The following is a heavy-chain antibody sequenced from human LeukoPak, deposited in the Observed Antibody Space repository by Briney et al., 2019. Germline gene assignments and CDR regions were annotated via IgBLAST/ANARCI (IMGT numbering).Heavy chain of an antibody. CDR3: ARGNVVPAAIEIPQNNWFDP. CDR1: GGSISSYY. V-gene: IGHV4-59*01. D-gene: IGHD2-2*01. CDR2: IYYSGST. Sequence: ASETLSLTCTVSGGSISSYYWSWIRQPPGKGLEWIGYIYYSGSTNYNPSLKSRVTISVDTSKNQFSLKLSSVTAADTAVYYCARGNVVPAAIEIPQNNWFDPWGQGTLVTVSS. J-gene: IGHJ5*02.